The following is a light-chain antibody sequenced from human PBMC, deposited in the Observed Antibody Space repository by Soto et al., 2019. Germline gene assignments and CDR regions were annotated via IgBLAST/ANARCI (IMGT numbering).Light chain of an antibody. CDR3: QQANSFPWT. CDR2: AAS. CDR1: QGISRW. J-gene: IGKJ1*01. V-gene: IGKV1-12*02. Sequence: DIQMTQSPSSVSASVGDRVTITCRASQGISRWLAWYQQKPGKAPKLLIYAASSLQSRVPSRFSGSGSETDFTLTINSLQPEDFATYYCQQANSFPWTFGQGTKVEIK.